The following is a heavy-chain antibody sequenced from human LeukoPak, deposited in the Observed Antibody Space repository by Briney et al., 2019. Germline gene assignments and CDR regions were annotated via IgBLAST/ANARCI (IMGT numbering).Heavy chain of an antibody. Sequence: SGPTLVKPTQTLTLACTLSGVSVSTYGVGVGWIRQPPGKALEWLALIYWDDDKRYSPSLKTRPTVTRDTSKNQVVLTMTDIDPVDTATYYCAHRTWGNSGWYGLEFVYWGQGTLVTVSS. CDR2: IYWDDDK. D-gene: IGHD6-19*01. CDR3: AHRTWGNSGWYGLEFVY. J-gene: IGHJ4*02. V-gene: IGHV2-5*02. CDR1: GVSVSTYGVG.